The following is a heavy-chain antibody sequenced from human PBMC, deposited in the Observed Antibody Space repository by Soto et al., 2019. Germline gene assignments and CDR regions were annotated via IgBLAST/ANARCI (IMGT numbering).Heavy chain of an antibody. CDR1: VFTFSSHA. D-gene: IGHD3-22*01. J-gene: IGHJ6*04. CDR3: AKGGPRHCSGYSGGV. V-gene: IGHV3-23*01. Sequence: EVQLLESGGGLVQPGGSLRLSCTASVFTFSSHAMSWVRQAPGKGLEWVSSISVSGGPTNYADYVKGRFAISRDNSRNTRYLQMNSLRAEDTAVYSCAKGGPRHCSGYSGGVWCKVATVTVSS. CDR2: ISVSGGPT.